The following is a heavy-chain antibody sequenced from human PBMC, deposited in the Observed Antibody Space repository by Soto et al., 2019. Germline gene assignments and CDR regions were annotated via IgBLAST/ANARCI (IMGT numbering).Heavy chain of an antibody. CDR1: GYTFNRYY. D-gene: IGHD3-10*01. V-gene: IGHV1-2*02. CDR3: ARFSGGSPSDY. Sequence: GASVKVSCKASGYTFNRYYMHWVRQAPGPGLEWMGWISPHTGGTTYAQKFQGRVTMTRDTSVSTAYMELRSLRSDDTAVYYCARFSGGSPSDYWGQGTLVTVSS. CDR2: ISPHTGGT. J-gene: IGHJ4*02.